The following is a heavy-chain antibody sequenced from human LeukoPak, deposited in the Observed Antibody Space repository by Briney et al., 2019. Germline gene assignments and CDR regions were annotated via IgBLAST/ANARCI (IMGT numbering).Heavy chain of an antibody. D-gene: IGHD2-15*01. CDR1: GGTFSSYA. V-gene: IGHV1-69*04. CDR3: ARARPIGYCSGGSCSQPNWFDP. CDR2: IIPILGIA. Sequence: SVKVSCKASGGTFSSYAISWVRQAPGQGLEWMGRIIPILGIANYAQKFQGRVTVIADKSTSTAYMELSSLRSEDTAVYYCARARPIGYCSGGSCSQPNWFDPRGQGTLVTVSS. J-gene: IGHJ5*02.